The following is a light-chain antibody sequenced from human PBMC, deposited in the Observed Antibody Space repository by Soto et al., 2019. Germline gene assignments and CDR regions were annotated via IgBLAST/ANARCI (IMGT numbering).Light chain of an antibody. CDR3: SSYTSSNTLEV. Sequence: QSALTQPASVSGSPGQSITISCTGTSSDVGGYNYVSWYQQHPDKAPKLMIYDVSNRPSGVSSRFSGSKSGNTASLTISGIQAEDEADYYCSSYTSSNTLEVFGGGTKLTVL. J-gene: IGLJ3*02. CDR2: DVS. V-gene: IGLV2-14*01. CDR1: SSDVGGYNY.